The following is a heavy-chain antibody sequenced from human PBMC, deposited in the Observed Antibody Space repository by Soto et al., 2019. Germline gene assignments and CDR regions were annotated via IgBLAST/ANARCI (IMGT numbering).Heavy chain of an antibody. CDR2: ISYDGSNK. V-gene: IGHV3-30-3*01. CDR3: AREPVLYYDSRGHAAFDI. Sequence: QVQLVESGGGVVQPGRSLRLSCAASGFTFSSYAMHWVRQAPGKGLEWVAVISYDGSNKYYADSVKGRFTISRDNSKNTLYLQMNSLRAEDTAVYYCAREPVLYYDSRGHAAFDIWGQGTMVTVSS. J-gene: IGHJ3*02. D-gene: IGHD3-22*01. CDR1: GFTFSSYA.